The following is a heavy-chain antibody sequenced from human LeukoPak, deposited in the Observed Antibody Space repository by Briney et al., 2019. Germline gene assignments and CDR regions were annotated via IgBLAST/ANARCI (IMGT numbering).Heavy chain of an antibody. D-gene: IGHD1-26*01. CDR3: ARESSGRSLNY. J-gene: IGHJ4*02. CDR2: INEDGTGK. Sequence: GGSLRLSFAVSGFNFMWMSWVRLAPGKGLEWVANINEDGTGKYYVDSVKGRFTLSRDTAENSLYLQMNSLRAEDTGIYYCARESSGRSLNYWGQGTQVTVSS. CDR1: GFNFMW. V-gene: IGHV3-7*01.